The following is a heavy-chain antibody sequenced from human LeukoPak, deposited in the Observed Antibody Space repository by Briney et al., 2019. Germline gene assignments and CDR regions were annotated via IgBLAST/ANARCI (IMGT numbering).Heavy chain of an antibody. D-gene: IGHD1-26*01. CDR1: GGSISSSSYY. Sequence: PSETLSLTCTVSGGSISSSSYYWGWIRQPPGKGLEWIGSIYYSGSTYYNPSLKSRVIMSVDTSKNQFSLKLNSVTASDTAVYYCARAPRELRLWNYFDCWGQGTLVTVSS. CDR2: IYYSGST. J-gene: IGHJ4*02. CDR3: ARAPRELRLWNYFDC. V-gene: IGHV4-39*07.